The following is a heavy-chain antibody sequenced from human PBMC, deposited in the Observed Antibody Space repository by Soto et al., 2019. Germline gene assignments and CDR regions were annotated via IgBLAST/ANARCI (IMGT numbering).Heavy chain of an antibody. V-gene: IGHV1-2*02. CDR1: GYTFTGYY. J-gene: IGHJ3*02. D-gene: IGHD4-17*01. Sequence: EASVKVSCKASGYTFTGYYMPWVRQAPGQGLEWMGWINPNSGGTNYAQKFQGRVTMTRDTSISTAYMELSRLRSDDTAVYYCARDTDLKPHAFDIWGQGTMVTIS. CDR3: ARDTDLKPHAFDI. CDR2: INPNSGGT.